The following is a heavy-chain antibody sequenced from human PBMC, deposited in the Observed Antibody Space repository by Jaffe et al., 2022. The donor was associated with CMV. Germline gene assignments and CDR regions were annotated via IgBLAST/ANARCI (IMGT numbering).Heavy chain of an antibody. CDR1: GFTFSSYS. V-gene: IGHV3-21*01. CDR2: ISSSSNYI. Sequence: EVQLVESGGGLVKPGGSLRLSCAASGFTFSSYSMNWVRQAPGKGLEWVSSISSSSNYIYYADSVKGRFTISRDNAKNSLYLQMNSLRAEDTAVYYCARDFLPTPNYGDYFFGPEKYFQHWGQGTLVTVSS. D-gene: IGHD4-17*01. J-gene: IGHJ1*01. CDR3: ARDFLPTPNYGDYFFGPEKYFQH.